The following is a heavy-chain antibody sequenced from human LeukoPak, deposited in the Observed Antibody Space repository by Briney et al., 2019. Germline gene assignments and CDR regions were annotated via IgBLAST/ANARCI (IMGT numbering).Heavy chain of an antibody. Sequence: GGSLRLSCARFGFTFSSYAMSWVRQAPGKGLEWVSSIGGSGVVTTNADSVKGRFTISRDNSKNTLYLQMNSLRAEDTAVYYCARAYYYPSGSYYLHFDYWGQGTLVTVSS. CDR1: GFTFSSYA. CDR2: IGGSGVVT. D-gene: IGHD3-10*01. V-gene: IGHV3-23*01. J-gene: IGHJ4*02. CDR3: ARAYYYPSGSYYLHFDY.